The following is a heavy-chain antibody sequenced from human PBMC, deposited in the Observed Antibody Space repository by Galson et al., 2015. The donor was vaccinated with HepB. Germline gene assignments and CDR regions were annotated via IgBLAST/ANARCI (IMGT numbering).Heavy chain of an antibody. J-gene: IGHJ4*02. CDR1: GFTVSSNY. CDR2: IYSGGST. CDR3: ARGRYDFWCGSGEFDY. V-gene: IGHV3-53*01. D-gene: IGHD3-3*01. Sequence: SLRLSCAASGFTVSSNYMSWVRQAPGKGLEWVSVIYSGGSTYYADSVKGRFTISRDNSKNTLYLQMNSLRAEDTAVYYCARGRYDFWCGSGEFDYWGQGTLVTVSS.